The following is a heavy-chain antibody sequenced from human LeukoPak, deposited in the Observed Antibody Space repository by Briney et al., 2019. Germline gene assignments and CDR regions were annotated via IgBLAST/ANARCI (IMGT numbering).Heavy chain of an antibody. Sequence: GGSLRLSCAASGFTFSSYWMSWVRQAPGKGLEWVANIKQDGSEKYFVDSVKGRFTISRDNAKNSLYLQMNSLRAEDTAVYYCARRRKTITYYMDVWGKGTTVTVSS. CDR2: IKQDGSEK. J-gene: IGHJ6*03. V-gene: IGHV3-7*01. CDR3: ARRRKTITYYMDV. CDR1: GFTFSSYW. D-gene: IGHD5-24*01.